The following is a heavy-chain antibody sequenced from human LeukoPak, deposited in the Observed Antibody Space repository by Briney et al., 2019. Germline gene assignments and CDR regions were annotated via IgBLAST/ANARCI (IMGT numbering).Heavy chain of an antibody. Sequence: GASVKVSCKASGYTFTDYYMHWVRQAPGQGLECMGWINPNSGGTNYAQKFQGRVTMTRDTSISTAYMELSSLRSEDTAVYYCATGLWFGKYLDVWGKGTTVTISS. J-gene: IGHJ6*04. CDR2: INPNSGGT. CDR3: ATGLWFGKYLDV. V-gene: IGHV1-2*02. D-gene: IGHD3-10*01. CDR1: GYTFTDYY.